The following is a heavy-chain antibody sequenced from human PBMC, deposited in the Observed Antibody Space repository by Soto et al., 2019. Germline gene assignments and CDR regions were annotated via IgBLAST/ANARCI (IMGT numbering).Heavy chain of an antibody. J-gene: IGHJ4*02. V-gene: IGHV3-9*01. CDR1: GFTFDDYA. Sequence: EVQLVESGGGLVQPGRSLRLSCAASGFTFDDYALHWVRQAPGKGLEWVSGISWNSGSIAYAESVKGRFTISRDNAKNCLYLQMDSLRAEDTALYYCGKGATARFLEYPDYWGQGTLVTVSS. D-gene: IGHD3-3*01. CDR3: GKGATARFLEYPDY. CDR2: ISWNSGSI.